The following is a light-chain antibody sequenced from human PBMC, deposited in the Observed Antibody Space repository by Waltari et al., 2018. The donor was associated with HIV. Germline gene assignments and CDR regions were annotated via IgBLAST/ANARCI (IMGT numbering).Light chain of an antibody. CDR3: MQGLQPPYT. Sequence: DIVMTQSPLSLPVTPGEPASISCRSSQSLLQTNGNTFLNWFLEKAGKSPQLLIYLGSNRASGVPDRFSGSGSGTDFTLEISRVEAEDVGVYYCMQGLQPPYTFGQGTKLDIK. J-gene: IGKJ2*01. CDR1: QSLLQTNGNTF. CDR2: LGS. V-gene: IGKV2-28*01.